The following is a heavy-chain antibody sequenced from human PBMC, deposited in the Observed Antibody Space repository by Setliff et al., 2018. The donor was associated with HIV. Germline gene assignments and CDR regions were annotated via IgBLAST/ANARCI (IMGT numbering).Heavy chain of an antibody. CDR2: IKSKTDGGTT. J-gene: IGHJ4*02. V-gene: IGHV3-15*01. D-gene: IGHD2-21*01. CDR3: TTGTRLVD. Sequence: GGSLRLSCAVSGFTVRTTFMSWVRQAPGKGLEWVGRIKSKTDGGTTDYAAPVKGRFTISRDDSKNTLYLQMNSLKIEDTAVYYCTTGTRLVDWGQGALVTVSS. CDR1: GFTVRTTF.